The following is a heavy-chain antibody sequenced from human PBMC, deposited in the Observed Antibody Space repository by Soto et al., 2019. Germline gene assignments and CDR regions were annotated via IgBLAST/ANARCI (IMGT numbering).Heavy chain of an antibody. D-gene: IGHD3-10*01. Sequence: WASVKVSCKASEYTFTAYYIHWVRQAPGQGLEWMGWIDPNSGDTSHAQNFQGRVTMTRDTSISTAYMELSSLRSDDTAVYYCARRGVWFGEIDYWRQGTLVTVSS. V-gene: IGHV1-2*02. CDR1: EYTFTAYY. J-gene: IGHJ4*02. CDR2: IDPNSGDT. CDR3: ARRGVWFGEIDY.